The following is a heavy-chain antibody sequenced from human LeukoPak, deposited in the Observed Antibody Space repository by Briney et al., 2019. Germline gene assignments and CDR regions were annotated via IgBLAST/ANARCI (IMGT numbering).Heavy chain of an antibody. CDR2: ISSSGGST. D-gene: IGHD5-18*01. CDR1: GFTFSSYA. J-gene: IGHJ4*02. Sequence: GSLRLSCAASGFTFSSYAMSWVRRAPGKGLEWVSAISSSGGSTYYADSVKGRFTIYRNNSKNTLYLQMNSLRAEDTAVYYCAKRDGVGYSYVYYFDYWGQGTLVTVSS. CDR3: AKRDGVGYSYVYYFDY. V-gene: IGHV3-23*01.